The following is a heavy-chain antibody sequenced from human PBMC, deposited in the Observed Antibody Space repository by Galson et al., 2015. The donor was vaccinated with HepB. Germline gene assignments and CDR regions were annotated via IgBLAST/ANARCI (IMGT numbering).Heavy chain of an antibody. J-gene: IGHJ5*02. CDR1: GFTFSSYG. CDR3: ARGSLGYCSSTSCYDNWFDP. V-gene: IGHV3-33*01. Sequence: SLRLSCAASGFTFSSYGMHWVRQAPGKGLEWVAVIWYDGSNKYYADSVKGRFTISRDNSKNTLYLQMNSLRAEDTAVYYCARGSLGYCSSTSCYDNWFDPWGQGTLVTVSS. D-gene: IGHD2-2*01. CDR2: IWYDGSNK.